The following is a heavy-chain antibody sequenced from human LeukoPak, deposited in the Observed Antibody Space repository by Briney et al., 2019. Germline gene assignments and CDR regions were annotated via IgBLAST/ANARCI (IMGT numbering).Heavy chain of an antibody. Sequence: GGSPRLSCAASGFTFKDFGMNWFRQAPGKGLEWVSAISGSGGSTYYADSVKGRFTISRDNSKNTLYLQMNSLRAEDTAVYYCAKTDIVVVPAAFIDPWGQGTLVTVSS. CDR2: ISGSGGST. J-gene: IGHJ5*02. V-gene: IGHV3-23*01. D-gene: IGHD2-2*01. CDR3: AKTDIVVVPAAFIDP. CDR1: GFTFKDFG.